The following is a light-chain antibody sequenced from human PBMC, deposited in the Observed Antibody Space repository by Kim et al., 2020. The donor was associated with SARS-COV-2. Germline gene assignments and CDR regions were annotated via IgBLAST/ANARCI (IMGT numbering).Light chain of an antibody. Sequence: ALGQTVRIACQGDSLRRYYASWYQQKPGQAPVLVIYGENNRPSGIPDRFSGSSSGNTASLTITGAQAEDEADYYCNSRDSSGNRVFGGGTQLTVL. J-gene: IGLJ3*02. V-gene: IGLV3-19*01. CDR3: NSRDSSGNRV. CDR2: GEN. CDR1: SLRRYY.